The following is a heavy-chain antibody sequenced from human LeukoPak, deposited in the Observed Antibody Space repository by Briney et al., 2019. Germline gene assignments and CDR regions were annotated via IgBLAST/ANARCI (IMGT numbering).Heavy chain of an antibody. CDR3: ARGPPPSKYYFDY. J-gene: IGHJ4*02. V-gene: IGHV3-53*01. CDR2: IYSGGDT. CDR1: GFTVSSNY. Sequence: GGSLRLSCAASGFTVSSNYMSWVRRAPGKGLEWVSVIYSGGDTYYADSVKGRFTISRDNSKNTLYLQMNSLRAEDTALYYCARGPPPSKYYFDYWGQGTLVTVSS.